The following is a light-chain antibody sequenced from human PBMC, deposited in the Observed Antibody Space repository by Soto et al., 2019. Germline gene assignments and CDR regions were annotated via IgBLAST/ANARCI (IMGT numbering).Light chain of an antibody. CDR3: QHYNSYSEA. V-gene: IGKV1-5*01. CDR2: DAS. CDR1: QSISHF. J-gene: IGKJ1*01. Sequence: ITCQASQSISHFLAWYQQKPGKVPKLLIYDASNLGSGVPSRFSGSGSGTEFTLTISSLQPDDFATYYCQHYNSYSEAFGQGSKVDI.